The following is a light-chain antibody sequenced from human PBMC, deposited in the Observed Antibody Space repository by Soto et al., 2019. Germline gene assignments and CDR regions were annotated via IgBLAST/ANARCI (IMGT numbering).Light chain of an antibody. Sequence: EIVLTQSPGTLSLSPGERAPLSCRASPSVSSTYLAWYQQKPGQAPRLLIYGASSRATGIPDRFSGSGSGTDFTLTISRLEPEDFAVYYCQQYGSSPPITFGQGTRLEIK. V-gene: IGKV3-20*01. CDR1: PSVSSTY. J-gene: IGKJ5*01. CDR2: GAS. CDR3: QQYGSSPPIT.